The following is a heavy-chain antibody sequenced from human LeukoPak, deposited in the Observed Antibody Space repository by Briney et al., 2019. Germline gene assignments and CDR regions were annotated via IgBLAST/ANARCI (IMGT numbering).Heavy chain of an antibody. CDR2: IYYSGST. CDR1: GGSISSYY. J-gene: IGHJ4*02. CDR3: AGSYYYGSGSYYTPLFDS. D-gene: IGHD3-10*01. V-gene: IGHV4-59*08. Sequence: SETLSLTCTVSGGSISSYYWSWIRQPPGKGLEWIGYIYYSGSTNYNPSLKSRVTISVDTSKNQFSLKLSSVTAADTAVYYCAGSYYYGSGSYYTPLFDSWGQGTLVTVSS.